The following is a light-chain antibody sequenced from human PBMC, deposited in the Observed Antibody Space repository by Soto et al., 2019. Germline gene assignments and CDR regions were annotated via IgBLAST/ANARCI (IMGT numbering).Light chain of an antibody. Sequence: DIQMTQSPSTLSASVGDRVTITCRASRITYGSLAWFQQKPGKAPKLLIYKASTLESGGPSRFSGSGSGTEFTLTITSLQADDSAAYYCQLHRSYPYTFGPGTKVDVK. CDR3: QLHRSYPYT. CDR2: KAS. V-gene: IGKV1-5*03. CDR1: RITYGS. J-gene: IGKJ3*01.